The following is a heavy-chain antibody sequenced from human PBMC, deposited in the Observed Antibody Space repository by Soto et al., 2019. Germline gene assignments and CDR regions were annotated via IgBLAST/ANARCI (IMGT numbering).Heavy chain of an antibody. D-gene: IGHD3-10*01. Sequence: SGGSLRLSCAASGFTFSSYAMSWVRQAPGKGLEWVSAISGSGGSTYYADSVKGRFTISRDNSKNTLYLQMNSLRAEDTAVYYCXKGGSGSSMTYYYGMDVWGQGTTVTVSS. CDR1: GFTFSSYA. V-gene: IGHV3-23*01. CDR2: ISGSGGST. CDR3: XKGGSGSSMTYYYGMDV. J-gene: IGHJ6*02.